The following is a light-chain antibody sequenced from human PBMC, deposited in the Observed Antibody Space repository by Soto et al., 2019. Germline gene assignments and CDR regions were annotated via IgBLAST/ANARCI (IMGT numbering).Light chain of an antibody. Sequence: QSALTQPASVFGSPGQSITISCTGTSSDIGGYNYVSWYQQHPGKAPKLIIYDVSNRPSGVSNRFSGSKSGNTASLAISGLQAEDEADYYCSSYTSSKTLIFGGGTKLTVL. V-gene: IGLV2-14*03. CDR3: SSYTSSKTLI. CDR2: DVS. CDR1: SSDIGGYNY. J-gene: IGLJ2*01.